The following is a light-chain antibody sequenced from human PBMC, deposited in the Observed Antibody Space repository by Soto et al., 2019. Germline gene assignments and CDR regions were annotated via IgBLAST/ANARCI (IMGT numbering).Light chain of an antibody. Sequence: DIQMTQSPSSLSASVGDRVTITFRASQRISSYLNWYQQKPGKAPKLLIYAASTLQSGVPSRFSGSGSGKDFTLTISSLQPEDFATYYCQQSYSTPRSFGQGTKVEVK. J-gene: IGKJ1*01. CDR2: AAS. CDR1: QRISSY. V-gene: IGKV1-39*01. CDR3: QQSYSTPRS.